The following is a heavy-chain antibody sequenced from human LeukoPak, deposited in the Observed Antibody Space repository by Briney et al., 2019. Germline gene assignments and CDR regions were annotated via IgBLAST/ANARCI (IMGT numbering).Heavy chain of an antibody. CDR3: AKDAPPRGYSYGYSDY. D-gene: IGHD5-18*01. V-gene: IGHV1-69*05. CDR2: IIPIFGTA. Sequence: GASVKVSCKASGGTFSSYAISWVRQAPGQGLEWMGRIIPIFGTANYAQKFQGRVTITTDESTSTAYMELSSLRSEDTAVYYCAKDAPPRGYSYGYSDYWGQGTLVTVSS. J-gene: IGHJ4*02. CDR1: GGTFSSYA.